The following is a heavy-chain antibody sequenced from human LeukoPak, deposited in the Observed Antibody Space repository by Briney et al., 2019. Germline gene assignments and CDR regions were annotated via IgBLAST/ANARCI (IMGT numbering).Heavy chain of an antibody. V-gene: IGHV4-34*01. CDR3: ARVEVAAINDY. D-gene: IGHD6-19*01. Sequence: SETLSLTCAVYGGSFSGYYWSWIRQPPGKGLEWIGEINHSGSTNYNPSLKSRVTISVDTSKNQFSLKLSSVTAADTAVYYCARVEVAAINDYWGQGTLVTVSS. CDR2: INHSGST. J-gene: IGHJ4*02. CDR1: GGSFSGYY.